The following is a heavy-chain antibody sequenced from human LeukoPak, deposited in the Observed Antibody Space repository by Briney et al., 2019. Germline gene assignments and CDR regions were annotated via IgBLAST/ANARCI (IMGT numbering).Heavy chain of an antibody. CDR3: ARDVGGTGSFDS. D-gene: IGHD1-26*01. CDR2: IYYSGST. Sequence: SETLSLTCTVSGGSISRSSYYWGWIRQPPGKGLKWIGSIYYSGSTYYNPSLKSRVTISVDTSKNQFSLKLNSVTAADTAVYYCARDVGGTGSFDSWGQGTLVTVSS. CDR1: GGSISRSSYY. V-gene: IGHV4-39*07. J-gene: IGHJ4*02.